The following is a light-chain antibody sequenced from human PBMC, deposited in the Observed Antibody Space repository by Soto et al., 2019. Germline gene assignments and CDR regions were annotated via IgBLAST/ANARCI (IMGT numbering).Light chain of an antibody. CDR3: QKSSSNPLT. V-gene: IGKV1-39*01. J-gene: IGKJ4*01. CDR2: SAS. CDR1: QSISSY. Sequence: DIQMTQSPSSLSASVGDRVTITCRASQSISSYLNWYQQKPGKAPNLLIYSASKLHSGVPSRFSGSGSGTDFPLIISSLQPEDFATYYCQKSSSNPLTFGGGTRV.